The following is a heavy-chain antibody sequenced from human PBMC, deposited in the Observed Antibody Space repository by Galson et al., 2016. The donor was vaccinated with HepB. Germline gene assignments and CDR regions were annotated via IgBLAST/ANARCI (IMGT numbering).Heavy chain of an antibody. CDR3: ASQGSGSSNWFGP. CDR2: IYHSGTT. D-gene: IGHD6-19*01. V-gene: IGHV4-4*02. CDR1: GGSISGTNW. J-gene: IGHJ5*02. Sequence: SETLSLTCTVSGGSISGTNWWSWVRQPPGKRLEWIGEIYHSGTTNYSPSLKSRVTISVDTSKNQFSLKLTSVTAADTAVYYCASQGSGSSNWFGPWGRGTLVTVSS.